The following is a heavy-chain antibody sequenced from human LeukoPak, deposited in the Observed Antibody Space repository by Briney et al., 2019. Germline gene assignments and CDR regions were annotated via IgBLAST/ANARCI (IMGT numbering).Heavy chain of an antibody. J-gene: IGHJ4*02. Sequence: PSETLSLTCTVSGDSIFNYYWSWIRQPPGKGLEWIGYIYRSGSTNCNPSLKSRVTISIDTSKNQFSLKLTSVTAADTAVYYCARGNYLFGFKYWGQGTLVTVSS. V-gene: IGHV4-59*01. CDR2: IYRSGST. CDR3: ARGNYLFGFKY. D-gene: IGHD2/OR15-2a*01. CDR1: GDSIFNYY.